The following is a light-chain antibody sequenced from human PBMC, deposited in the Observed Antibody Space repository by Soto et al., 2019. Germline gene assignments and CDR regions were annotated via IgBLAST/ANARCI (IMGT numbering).Light chain of an antibody. CDR2: RNN. J-gene: IGLJ1*01. V-gene: IGLV1-47*01. Sequence: QSVLTQPPSASRTPGQRVTISCSGSSSNIGSNYVYWYQQLPGTAPKLLIYRNNQRPSGVPDRFSGSKSGTSASLAISGLRSEDEADYYCAAWDDRLSGYVFGTGTKVTVL. CDR3: AAWDDRLSGYV. CDR1: SSNIGSNY.